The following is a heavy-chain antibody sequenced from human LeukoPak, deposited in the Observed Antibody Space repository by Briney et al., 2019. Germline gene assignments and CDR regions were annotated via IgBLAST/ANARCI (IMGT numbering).Heavy chain of an antibody. V-gene: IGHV3-30*02. D-gene: IGHD1-7*01. CDR3: ARLELLLTIDY. CDR1: GFTFSNYG. Sequence: GGSLSLSCAASGFTFSNYGMHWVRQAPGKGLEWVAFIRYNGTNKYYADSVQGRFTISRDNSKSMLYLQMNSLRAEDTAVYYCARLELLLTIDYWGQGTLVTVSS. J-gene: IGHJ4*02. CDR2: IRYNGTNK.